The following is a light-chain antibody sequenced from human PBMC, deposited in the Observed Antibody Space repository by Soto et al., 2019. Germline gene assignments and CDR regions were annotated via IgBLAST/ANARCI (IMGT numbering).Light chain of an antibody. CDR1: QSISNY. J-gene: IGKJ2*01. CDR3: QQSYSTPRT. V-gene: IGKV1-39*01. CDR2: AAS. Sequence: DIQMTQSPSSLSASIGDRVTITCRAGQSISNYLNWYQQKPGKAPKLLIYAASSLQSGVPSRFSGSGSGTGFTLTISSLQPEDFATYYCQQSYSTPRTFGQGTKLEIK.